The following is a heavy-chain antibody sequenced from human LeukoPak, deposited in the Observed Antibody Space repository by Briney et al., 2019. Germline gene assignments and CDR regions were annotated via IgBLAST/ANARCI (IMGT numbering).Heavy chain of an antibody. J-gene: IGHJ4*02. Sequence: GESLKISCKASGYSFTTSWTGWVRQMPGRGLEWMGVIYPGDSDTIYSPSFQGQVTISADKSINTAYLQWSSLKASDTAMYYCARSSDYVFDYWGQGTLVTVSS. CDR3: ARSSDYVFDY. CDR1: GYSFTTSW. CDR2: IYPGDSDT. D-gene: IGHD4-17*01. V-gene: IGHV5-51*01.